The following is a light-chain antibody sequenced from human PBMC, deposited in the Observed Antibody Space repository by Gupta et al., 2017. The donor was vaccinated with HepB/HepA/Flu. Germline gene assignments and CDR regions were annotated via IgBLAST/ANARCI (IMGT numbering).Light chain of an antibody. CDR1: SSDVGGNNL. V-gene: IGLV2-23*02. Sequence: GTSSDVGGNNLVSWYQQHPDKAPKLMIYEVTKRPSGISNRFSGSKAGNTASLTISGRQAGDEADYYCCSYAGSSTWVFGGGTKLTVL. CDR3: CSYAGSSTWV. CDR2: EVT. J-gene: IGLJ3*02.